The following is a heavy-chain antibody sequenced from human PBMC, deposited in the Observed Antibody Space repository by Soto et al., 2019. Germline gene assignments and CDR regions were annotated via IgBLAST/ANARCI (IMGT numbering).Heavy chain of an antibody. J-gene: IGHJ5*01. CDR2: ISADGSAR. V-gene: IGHV3-11*01. CDR1: GFTFSDSY. CDR3: ARDHSNGWSWFDS. Sequence: QVQLVESGGGLVKPGGSLRLSCAASGFTFSDSYMSWIRQAPGKGLEWVSYISADGSARYYADSVKGRFTISRDNAKNSLYLQMNSLRAEDTALYYCARDHSNGWSWFDSWGQGTLVTVSS. D-gene: IGHD6-19*01.